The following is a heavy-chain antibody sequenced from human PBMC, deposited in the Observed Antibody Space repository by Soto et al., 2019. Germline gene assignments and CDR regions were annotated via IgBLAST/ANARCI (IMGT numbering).Heavy chain of an antibody. J-gene: IGHJ4*02. CDR3: TGGQDNLAVNFSY. V-gene: IGHV3-23*01. Sequence: PGGSLRLSCASSGFTFSSYAMSWVRQAPGKGLEWVSAISGSGGSTYYADSVKGRFTISRDNAKNSLYLQMNSLRAEDTAVYYCTGGQDNLAVNFSYWGQGTPVTVSS. CDR2: ISGSGGST. CDR1: GFTFSSYA. D-gene: IGHD1-1*01.